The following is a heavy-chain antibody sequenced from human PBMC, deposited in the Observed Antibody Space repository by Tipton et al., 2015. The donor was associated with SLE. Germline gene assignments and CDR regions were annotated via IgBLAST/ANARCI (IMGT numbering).Heavy chain of an antibody. CDR2: IYYSGST. CDR1: GGSISSSSYY. Sequence: GLVKPSETLSLTCTVSGGSISSSSYYWGWIRQPPGKGLEWIGSIYYSGSTYYNPSLKSRVTISVDTSKNQFSLKLSSVTAADTAVYYCARDLVYYGMDVWGKGTTVTVSS. V-gene: IGHV4-39*07. J-gene: IGHJ6*04. CDR3: ARDLVYYGMDV.